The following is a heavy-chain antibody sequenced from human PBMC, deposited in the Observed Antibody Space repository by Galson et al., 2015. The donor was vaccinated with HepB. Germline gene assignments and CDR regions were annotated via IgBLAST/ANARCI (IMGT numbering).Heavy chain of an antibody. V-gene: IGHV3-23*01. J-gene: IGHJ5*02. CDR1: GFTFSSYA. Sequence: SLRLSCAASGFTFSSYAMSWVRQAPGKGLEWVSAISGSGGSTYYADSVKGRFTINRDNSKNTLYLQMNSLRAEDTAVYYCAKTRPSTDGGLPWGQGTLVTVSS. D-gene: IGHD3/OR15-3a*01. CDR3: AKTRPSTDGGLP. CDR2: ISGSGGST.